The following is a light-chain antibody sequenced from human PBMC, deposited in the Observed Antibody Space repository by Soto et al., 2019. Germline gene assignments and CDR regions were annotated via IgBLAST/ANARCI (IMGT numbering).Light chain of an antibody. J-gene: IGLJ2*01. Sequence: QSVVTQPPSASGTPGQRITISCSGSSSNIGSHTVNWYQQLPGATPKVLIYNRNERPSGVPDRFSGSKSGSSASLAISSLQPEDEAHYCYAAWDDSLNGPRFGGGTKLTVL. V-gene: IGLV1-44*01. CDR2: NRN. CDR1: SSNIGSHT. CDR3: AAWDDSLNGPR.